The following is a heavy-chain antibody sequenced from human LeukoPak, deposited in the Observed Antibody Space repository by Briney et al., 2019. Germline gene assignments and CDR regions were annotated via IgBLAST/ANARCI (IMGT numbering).Heavy chain of an antibody. J-gene: IGHJ6*03. CDR2: ISSSGAST. Sequence: PGGSLRLSCVASGFTFSNYAMSWVRQAPGKGLEWVSAISSSGASTFYADSVKGRFTIYRDNSKNTLYLQMNSLRAEDTAVYYCAKPHTTGNNYYYYMDVWGKGTTVTVSS. D-gene: IGHD1-1*01. CDR1: GFTFSNYA. CDR3: AKPHTTGNNYYYYMDV. V-gene: IGHV3-23*01.